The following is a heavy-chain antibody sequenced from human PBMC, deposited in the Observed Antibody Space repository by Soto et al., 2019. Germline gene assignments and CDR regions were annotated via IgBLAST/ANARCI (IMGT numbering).Heavy chain of an antibody. J-gene: IGHJ4*02. V-gene: IGHV3-21*01. CDR1: GFTFSSYS. CDR3: ARASTVDSGYDLPDY. D-gene: IGHD5-12*01. CDR2: ISSSSSYI. Sequence: EVQLVESGGGLVKPGGSLRLSCAASGFTFSSYSMNWVRQASGKGLEWVSSISSSSSYIYYADSVKGRFTISRDNANNSLYQQMNSLRAEDTAVYYCARASTVDSGYDLPDYWGQGTLVTVSS.